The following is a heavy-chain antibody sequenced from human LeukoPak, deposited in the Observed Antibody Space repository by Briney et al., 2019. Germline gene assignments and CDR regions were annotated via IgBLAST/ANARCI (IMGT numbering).Heavy chain of an antibody. CDR3: PREGSGSYLEY. J-gene: IGHJ4*02. Sequence: GGSLRLSCAASGFTFSSYSMNWVRQAPGKGLEWISYISYSSSTRYYADSVKGRFTISSENAKNALYLQMNSQSDEDTAVYYCPREGSGSYLEYWGEGTLVTVSS. CDR2: ISYSSSTR. CDR1: GFTFSSYS. V-gene: IGHV3-48*02. D-gene: IGHD3-10*01.